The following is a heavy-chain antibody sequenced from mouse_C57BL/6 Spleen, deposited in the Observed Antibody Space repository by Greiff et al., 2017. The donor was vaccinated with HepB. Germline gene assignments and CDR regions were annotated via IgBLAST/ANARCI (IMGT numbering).Heavy chain of an antibody. CDR2: ISSGGSYT. D-gene: IGHD1-1*01. J-gene: IGHJ1*03. Sequence: EVQLQESGGDLVKPGGSLKLSCAASGFTFSSYGMSWVRQTPDKRLEWVATISSGGSYTYYPDSVKGRFTISRDNAKNTLYLQMSSLKSEDTAMYYCARHEGITTAVATNFDVWGTGTTVTVSS. CDR1: GFTFSSYG. CDR3: ARHEGITTAVATNFDV. V-gene: IGHV5-6*01.